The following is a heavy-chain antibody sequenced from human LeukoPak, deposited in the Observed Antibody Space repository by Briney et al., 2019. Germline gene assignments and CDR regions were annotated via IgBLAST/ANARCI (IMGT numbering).Heavy chain of an antibody. Sequence: PSGGSLRLSCAASGFTVSSNYMSWVRQAPGKGLEWVSVIYSGGSTYYADSVKGRFTISRDNSKSTLYLQMNSLRAEDTAVYYCARGVEGLFDPWGQGTLVTVSS. CDR3: ARGVEGLFDP. CDR1: GFTVSSNY. CDR2: IYSGGST. D-gene: IGHD5/OR15-5a*01. V-gene: IGHV3-53*01. J-gene: IGHJ5*02.